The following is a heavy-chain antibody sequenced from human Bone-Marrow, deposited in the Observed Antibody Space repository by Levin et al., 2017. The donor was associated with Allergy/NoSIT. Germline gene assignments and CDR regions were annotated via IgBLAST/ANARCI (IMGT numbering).Heavy chain of an antibody. CDR1: GGSISDDNYY. V-gene: IGHV4-39*01. Sequence: SETLSLICTVSGGSISDDNYYWAWIRQPPGRGLEWIGDVFNNGNTYYNPSLKSRVTISVDTSNNQFSLTLSSVTATDTALYYCARQSNLEWLLSYFDYWGQGILVTVSS. CDR2: VFNNGNT. D-gene: IGHD3-3*01. CDR3: ARQSNLEWLLSYFDY. J-gene: IGHJ4*02.